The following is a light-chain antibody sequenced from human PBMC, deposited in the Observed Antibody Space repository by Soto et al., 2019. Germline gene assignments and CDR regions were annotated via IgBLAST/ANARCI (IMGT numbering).Light chain of an antibody. Sequence: DIQMTQSPSTLSASVGDRVTITCRASQSISSWLAWYQQKPGKAPKLLIYDASSLESGVPSRFSGSGSGTEFTLTISSLQPDDVATYYCQQYNSYSPTFVQGTKVEIK. J-gene: IGKJ1*01. CDR3: QQYNSYSPT. V-gene: IGKV1-5*01. CDR2: DAS. CDR1: QSISSW.